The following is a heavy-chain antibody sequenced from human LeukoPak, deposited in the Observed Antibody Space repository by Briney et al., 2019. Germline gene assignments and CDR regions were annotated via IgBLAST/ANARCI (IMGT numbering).Heavy chain of an antibody. CDR3: ARGEYSSPTVGYYFDY. J-gene: IGHJ4*02. Sequence: TPSETLSLTCAVYGGSFSGYYWSWIRQPPGKGLEWIGEINHSGSTNYNPSLKSRVTISVDTSKNQFSLKLSSVTAADTAVYYCARGEYSSPTVGYYFDYWGQGTLVTVSS. V-gene: IGHV4-34*01. D-gene: IGHD6-6*01. CDR2: INHSGST. CDR1: GGSFSGYY.